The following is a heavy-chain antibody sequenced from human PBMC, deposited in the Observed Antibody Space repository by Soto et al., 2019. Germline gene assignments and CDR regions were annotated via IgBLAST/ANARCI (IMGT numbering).Heavy chain of an antibody. D-gene: IGHD3-9*01. CDR3: ARAVLRYFDGLYYFDY. Sequence: QVQLVQSGAEVKKPGASVKVSCKASGYTFTSYGITSVRQAPGQGLEWRGWLSAYNGNTNYAHKLQGRVTRTKDTSTSTAYIELRSLSSADTAVYYCARAVLRYFDGLYYFDYWAQGTLVTVSS. CDR1: GYTFTSYG. J-gene: IGHJ4*02. CDR2: LSAYNGNT. V-gene: IGHV1-18*01.